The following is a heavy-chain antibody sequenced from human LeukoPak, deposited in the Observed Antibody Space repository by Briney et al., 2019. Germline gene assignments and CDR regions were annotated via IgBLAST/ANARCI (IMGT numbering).Heavy chain of an antibody. Sequence: PGGSLRLSCAASGFTFDDYAMHWVRQAPGKGLEWVSGISWNSGSIGYVDSVKGRFTISRDNSKNTLYLQMNSLTTEDTAVYYCAVDFDYWGQGTLVTVSS. V-gene: IGHV3-9*01. CDR2: ISWNSGSI. J-gene: IGHJ4*02. CDR1: GFTFDDYA. CDR3: AVDFDY.